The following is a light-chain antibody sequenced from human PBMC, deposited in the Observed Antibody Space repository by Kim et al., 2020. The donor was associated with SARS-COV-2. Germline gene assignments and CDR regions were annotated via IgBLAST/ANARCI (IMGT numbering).Light chain of an antibody. Sequence: PVLTQSPSASASLGASVKLTCTLSSGHSTYAIAWHQQQPEKGPRYLMKVNSDGSHSKGDGIPDRFSGSSSGAERYLTISSLQSEDEADYYCQTWGTGIQVFGGGTQLTVL. J-gene: IGLJ3*02. CDR2: VNSDGSH. CDR3: QTWGTGIQV. CDR1: SGHSTYA. V-gene: IGLV4-69*01.